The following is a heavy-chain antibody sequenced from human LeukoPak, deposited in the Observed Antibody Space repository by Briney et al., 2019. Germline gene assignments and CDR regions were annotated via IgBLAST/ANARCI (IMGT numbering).Heavy chain of an antibody. V-gene: IGHV3-23*01. Sequence: QTGGSLRLSCAASGFTFSSYCMSWVRQAPGKGLEWVSAISGSGGSTYYADSVKGRFTISRDKSKNTLYLQMSSLRAEDTAVYYCARTDRGVIIGYFDYWGQGTLVTVSS. D-gene: IGHD3-10*01. J-gene: IGHJ4*02. CDR3: ARTDRGVIIGYFDY. CDR1: GFTFSSYC. CDR2: ISGSGGST.